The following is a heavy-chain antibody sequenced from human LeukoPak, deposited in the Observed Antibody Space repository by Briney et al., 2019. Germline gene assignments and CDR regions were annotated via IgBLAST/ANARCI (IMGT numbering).Heavy chain of an antibody. CDR2: IIPIFGTA. J-gene: IGHJ4*02. CDR1: GGTFSSYA. D-gene: IGHD6-13*01. V-gene: IGHV1-69*06. CDR3: ATEVAAAGYIDY. Sequence: SVKVSCKASGGTFSSYAISWVRQAPGQGLEWMGGIIPIFGTANYAQKFQGRVTITADKSTSTAYMELSSLRSEDTAFYYCATEVAAAGYIDYWGQGTLVTVSS.